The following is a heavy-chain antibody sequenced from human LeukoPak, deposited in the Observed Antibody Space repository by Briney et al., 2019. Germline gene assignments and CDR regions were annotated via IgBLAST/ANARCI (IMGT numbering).Heavy chain of an antibody. D-gene: IGHD3-10*01. Sequence: PGGSLRLSCAASGFTVSSNYTSWVRQAPGKGLEWVSVIYSGGSTYYADSVKGRFTISRDNSKNTLYLQMNSLRAEDTAVYYCARVPLYYGGLSFDYWGQGTLVTVSS. V-gene: IGHV3-53*01. CDR2: IYSGGST. CDR3: ARVPLYYGGLSFDY. CDR1: GFTVSSNY. J-gene: IGHJ4*02.